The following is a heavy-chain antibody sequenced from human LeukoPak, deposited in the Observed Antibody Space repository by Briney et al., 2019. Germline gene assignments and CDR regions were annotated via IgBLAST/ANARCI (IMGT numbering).Heavy chain of an antibody. CDR1: GGSFSGYY. CDR3: ARQGRTSSGWYSSYYYGMDV. J-gene: IGHJ6*02. CDR2: IYHSGST. D-gene: IGHD6-19*01. Sequence: PSETLSLTCAVYGGSFSGYYWSWIRQPPGKGLEWIGSIYHSGSTYYTPSLKSRVTISVDTSKNQFSLKLSSVTAAGTAVYYCARQGRTSSGWYSSYYYGMDVWGQGTTVTVSS. V-gene: IGHV4-34*01.